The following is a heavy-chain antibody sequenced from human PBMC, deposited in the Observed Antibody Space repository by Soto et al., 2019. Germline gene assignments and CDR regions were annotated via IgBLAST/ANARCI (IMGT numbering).Heavy chain of an antibody. CDR3: ARAATRGYDRDYYYYGMDV. V-gene: IGHV1-69*01. J-gene: IGHJ6*02. CDR2: IIPIFGTA. D-gene: IGHD2-2*01. Sequence: QVQLVQSGAEVKKPGSSVKVSCKASGGTFSSYAISWVRQAPGQGLEWMGGIIPIFGTANYAQKFQGRVTITADEATSTAYMELSSLRSEDTAVYYCARAATRGYDRDYYYYGMDVWGQGTTVTVSS. CDR1: GGTFSSYA.